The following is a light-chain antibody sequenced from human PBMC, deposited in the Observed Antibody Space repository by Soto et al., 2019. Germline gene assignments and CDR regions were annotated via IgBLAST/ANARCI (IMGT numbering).Light chain of an antibody. CDR3: QYYNDYCWT. Sequence: DVQLPQSPYTLSASVGDRVTITCRASQSISSWLAWYQQKPGKPPNLLIYKTSNLESGVPSRFSGSGSGTEFTLTLSSLQPDDFATYYCQYYNDYCWTFGQGTKVEIK. J-gene: IGKJ1*01. CDR2: KTS. V-gene: IGKV1-5*03. CDR1: QSISSW.